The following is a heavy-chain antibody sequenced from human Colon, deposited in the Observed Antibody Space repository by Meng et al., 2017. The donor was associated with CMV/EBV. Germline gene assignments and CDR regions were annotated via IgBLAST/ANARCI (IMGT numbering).Heavy chain of an antibody. CDR1: GSTFSSYS. V-gene: IGHV3-21*01. CDR2: ISSSSSYI. D-gene: IGHD1-14*01. Sequence: GESLKISCAASGSTFSSYSMNWVRQAPGKGLEWVSSISSSSSYIYYADSVKGRFTISRDNAKNSLYLQMNSLRAEDTAVYYCVKAQTTTQSNYFGDWGQGTLVTVSS. J-gene: IGHJ4*02. CDR3: VKAQTTTQSNYFGD.